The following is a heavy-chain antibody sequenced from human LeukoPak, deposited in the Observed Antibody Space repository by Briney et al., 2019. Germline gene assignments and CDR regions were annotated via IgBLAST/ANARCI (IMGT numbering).Heavy chain of an antibody. J-gene: IGHJ3*02. CDR1: GGSISGSY. D-gene: IGHD6-19*01. Sequence: PSETLSLTCTVSGGSISGSYWSWIRQSPGKGLEWIGYTYYNGNTDYNPSLRSRLTMSVDTSKNQFSLKLTSVTAADTALYYCAKGGWSLDIWGQGTMVTVSS. CDR2: TYYNGNT. V-gene: IGHV4-59*03. CDR3: AKGGWSLDI.